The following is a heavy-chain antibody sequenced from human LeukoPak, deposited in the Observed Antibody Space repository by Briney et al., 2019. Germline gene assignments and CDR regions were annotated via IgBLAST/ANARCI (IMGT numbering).Heavy chain of an antibody. CDR3: ARQREWLWFKTFDY. D-gene: IGHD6-19*01. CDR1: GGSISSGDYY. V-gene: IGHV4-30-4*01. Sequence: SETLSLTCTVSGGSISSGDYYWSWIRQPPGKGLEWIGYIYYSGSTYYNPSLKSRVTISVDTSKNQFSLKLSSVTAADTAVYYCARQREWLWFKTFDYWGQGSLVTVSS. J-gene: IGHJ4*02. CDR2: IYYSGST.